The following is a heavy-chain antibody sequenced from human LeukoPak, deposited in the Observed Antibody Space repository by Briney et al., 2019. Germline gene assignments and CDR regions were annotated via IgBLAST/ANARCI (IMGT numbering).Heavy chain of an antibody. CDR2: IYYSGST. V-gene: IGHV4-31*03. CDR3: ARDYTLNHVGPFDY. Sequence: SQTLSLTCTVSGGSISSGGYYWSWIRQHPGKGLEWIGYIYYSGSTYYNPSLKSRVTISVDTSKNQFSLKLSSVTAADTAVYYCARDYTLNHVGPFDYWGQGTLVTVSS. J-gene: IGHJ4*02. D-gene: IGHD1-14*01. CDR1: GGSISSGGYY.